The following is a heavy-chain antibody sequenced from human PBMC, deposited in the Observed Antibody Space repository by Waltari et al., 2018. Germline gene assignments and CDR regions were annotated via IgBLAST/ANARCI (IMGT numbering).Heavy chain of an antibody. CDR3: ARATAYDFWSGYPDLNYYYYYYMDV. D-gene: IGHD3-3*01. CDR1: GGSISSYY. V-gene: IGHV4-59*01. Sequence: QVQLQESGPGLVKPSETLSLTCTVSGGSISSYYWSWIRQPPGKGLEWIGYIYYSGSTNYNPSLKSRVTISVDTSKNQFSLKLSSVTAADTAVYYCARATAYDFWSGYPDLNYYYYYYMDVWGKGTTVTVSS. J-gene: IGHJ6*03. CDR2: IYYSGST.